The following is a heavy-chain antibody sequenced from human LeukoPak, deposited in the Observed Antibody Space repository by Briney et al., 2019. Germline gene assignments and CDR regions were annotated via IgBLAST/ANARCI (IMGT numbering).Heavy chain of an antibody. D-gene: IGHD6-6*01. CDR1: GGSISSGSYY. CDR2: IYTSGST. Sequence: SQTLSLTCTVSGGSISSGSYYWSWIRQPAGKGLEWIGRIYTSGSTNYNPSLKSRVTISVDTSKNQFSLKLSSVTATDTAVYYCAGDQGWYSSSASGYYYGMDVWGQGTTVTVSS. J-gene: IGHJ6*02. CDR3: AGDQGWYSSSASGYYYGMDV. V-gene: IGHV4-61*02.